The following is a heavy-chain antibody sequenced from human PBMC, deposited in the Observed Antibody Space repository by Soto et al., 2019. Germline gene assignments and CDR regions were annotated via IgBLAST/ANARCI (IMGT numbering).Heavy chain of an antibody. D-gene: IGHD5-18*01. CDR3: ARSRGRYSYGYYYYYMDV. V-gene: IGHV3-11*01. CDR1: GFTFSDYY. Sequence: GGSLRLSCAASGFTFSDYYMSWIRQAPGKGLEWVSYISSSGSTIYYADSVKGRFTISRDNAKNSLYLQMNSLRAEDTAVYYCARSRGRYSYGYYYYYMDVWGKGTTVTVSS. J-gene: IGHJ6*03. CDR2: ISSSGSTI.